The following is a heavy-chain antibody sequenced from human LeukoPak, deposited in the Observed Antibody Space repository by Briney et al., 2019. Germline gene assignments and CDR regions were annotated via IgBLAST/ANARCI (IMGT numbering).Heavy chain of an antibody. CDR1: GGTFSSYA. CDR2: IIPIFGTA. Sequence: SVKVSCKASGGTFSSYAISWVRQAPGQGLEWMGRIIPIFGTANYAQKFQGRVTITTDESTSSAYMELSSLRSEDTAVYYCARAPHYYYDSPLDYWGQGTLVTVSS. V-gene: IGHV1-69*05. CDR3: ARAPHYYYDSPLDY. J-gene: IGHJ4*02. D-gene: IGHD3-22*01.